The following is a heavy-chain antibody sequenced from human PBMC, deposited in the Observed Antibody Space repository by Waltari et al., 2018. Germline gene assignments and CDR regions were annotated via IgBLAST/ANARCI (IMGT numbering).Heavy chain of an antibody. J-gene: IGHJ4*02. CDR3: AKSNDYLETGSGY. CDR2: IRYDGSNK. CDR1: GFTFSSYG. V-gene: IGHV3-30*02. Sequence: QVQLVESGGGVVQPGGSLRLSCAASGFTFSSYGMHWVRQAPGKGLEWVAFIRYDGSNKYYADSVKGRFTISRDNSKSTLYLQMNSLRAEDTAVYYCAKSNDYLETGSGYWGQGTLVTVSS. D-gene: IGHD4-17*01.